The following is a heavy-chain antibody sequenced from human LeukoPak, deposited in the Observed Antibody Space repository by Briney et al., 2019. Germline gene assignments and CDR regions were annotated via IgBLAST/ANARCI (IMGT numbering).Heavy chain of an antibody. CDR3: AKDRTGVVIIPNYFDY. D-gene: IGHD3-3*01. Sequence: GGSLRLSCAASGFTFSNYGMHWVRQAPGKGLEWVSAISGSGGSTYYADSVKGRFTISRDNSKNTLYLQMNSLRAEDTAVYYCAKDRTGVVIIPNYFDYWGQGTLVTVSS. CDR2: ISGSGGST. CDR1: GFTFSNYG. J-gene: IGHJ4*02. V-gene: IGHV3-23*01.